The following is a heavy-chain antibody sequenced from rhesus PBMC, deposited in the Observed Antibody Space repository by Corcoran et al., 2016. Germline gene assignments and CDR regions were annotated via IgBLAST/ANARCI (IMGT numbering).Heavy chain of an antibody. D-gene: IGHD5-12*01. J-gene: IGHJ4*01. CDR3: ARHVDTATVH. Sequence: QVQLQESGPGVVKPSETLSLTCAVSGGSIRDSYRWSWIRPPPGKGLDVIGYITYSGSTSYNPSLKSRVTMSRDKAKNQFSLKLSSVTAEDTAVYYCARHVDTATVHWGQGVLGTVSS. CDR2: ITYSGST. V-gene: IGHV4-122*02. CDR1: GGSIRDSYR.